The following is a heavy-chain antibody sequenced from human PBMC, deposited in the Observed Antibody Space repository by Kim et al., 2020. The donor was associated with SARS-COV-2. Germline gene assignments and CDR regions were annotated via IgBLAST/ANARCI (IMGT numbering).Heavy chain of an antibody. Sequence: GGSLRLSCAASGFTFSSYAMSWVRQAPGKGLEWVSVIYSGGSSTYYADSVKGRFTISRDNSKNTLYLQMNSLRAEDTAVYYCAKLRSSVADDRIANWFDPWGQGALVTVSS. CDR3: AKLRSSVADDRIANWFDP. D-gene: IGHD1-1*01. J-gene: IGHJ5*02. V-gene: IGHV3-23*03. CDR1: GFTFSSYA. CDR2: IYSGGSST.